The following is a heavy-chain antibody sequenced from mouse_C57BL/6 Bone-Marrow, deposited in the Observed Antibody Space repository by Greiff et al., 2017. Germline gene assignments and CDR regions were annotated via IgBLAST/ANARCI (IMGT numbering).Heavy chain of an antibody. CDR2: IYPGSGST. CDR3: AAIYYGDDYAMDY. CDR1: GYTFTSYW. Sequence: QVQLQQPGAELVKPGASVKMSCKASGYTFTSYWITWVKQRPGQGLEWIGDIYPGSGSTNYNEKFQSKATLTVDTSSSTAYMQLSSLTSEDAAVYYCAAIYYGDDYAMDYWGQGTSVTVSS. D-gene: IGHD2-13*01. J-gene: IGHJ4*01. V-gene: IGHV1-55*01.